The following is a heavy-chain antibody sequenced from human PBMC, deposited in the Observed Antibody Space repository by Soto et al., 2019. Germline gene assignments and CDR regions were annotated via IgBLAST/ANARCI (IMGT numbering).Heavy chain of an antibody. Sequence: SVKVSCKASGGTFSSYAISWVRQAPGQGLEWMGGIIPIFGTANYAQKFQGRVTITADESTSTAYMELSSLRSEDTAVYYCARTQVVGAHYYYYGMDVWGQGTTVTVSS. CDR3: ARTQVVGAHYYYYGMDV. CDR2: IIPIFGTA. J-gene: IGHJ6*02. D-gene: IGHD1-26*01. V-gene: IGHV1-69*13. CDR1: GGTFSSYA.